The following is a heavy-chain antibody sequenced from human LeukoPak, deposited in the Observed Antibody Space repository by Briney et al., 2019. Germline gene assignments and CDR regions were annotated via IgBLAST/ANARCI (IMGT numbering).Heavy chain of an antibody. CDR3: ARDKIAVAGRGYFDY. CDR1: GFTFSSYS. Sequence: GGSLRLSCAASGFTFSSYSMNWVRQAPGKGLEWVSSISSSSSYVYYADSVKGRFTISRDNAKNSLYLQMNSLRAEDTAVHYCARDKIAVAGRGYFDYWGQGTLVTVSS. V-gene: IGHV3-21*01. CDR2: ISSSSSYV. D-gene: IGHD6-19*01. J-gene: IGHJ4*02.